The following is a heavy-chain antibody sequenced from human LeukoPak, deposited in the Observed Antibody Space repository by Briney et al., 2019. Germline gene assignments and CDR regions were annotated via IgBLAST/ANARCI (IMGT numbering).Heavy chain of an antibody. J-gene: IGHJ6*02. CDR2: IDYSSNYI. Sequence: GGPLRLSCAASGFSFSSYSMNWVRQAPGKGLEWVSSIDYSSNYIYTADSVKGRFTTSRDNAKNSLDLQMNSLRAEDTAVYYCAREVVGGYIYPKGYGTDVWGQGTTVTVSS. CDR3: AREVVGGYIYPKGYGTDV. D-gene: IGHD5-24*01. CDR1: GFSFSSYS. V-gene: IGHV3-21*04.